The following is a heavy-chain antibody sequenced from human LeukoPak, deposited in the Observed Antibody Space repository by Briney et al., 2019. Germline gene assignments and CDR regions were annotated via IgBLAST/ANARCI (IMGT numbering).Heavy chain of an antibody. V-gene: IGHV3-53*01. Sequence: GGSLRLSCAASGLTGSHNYVSWVHQAPGKGLEWVSAIHTSGDTCYADSVKGRFTISRDTSKNTLYLQINSLRVEDTAVYYCIIFGDSNHWGQGTLVTVSS. CDR3: IIFGDSNH. CDR1: GLTGSHNY. CDR2: IHTSGDT. J-gene: IGHJ5*02. D-gene: IGHD4-17*01.